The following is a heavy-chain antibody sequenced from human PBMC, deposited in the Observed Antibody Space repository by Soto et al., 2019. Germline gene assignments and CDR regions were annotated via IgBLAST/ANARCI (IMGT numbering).Heavy chain of an antibody. V-gene: IGHV3-73*02. D-gene: IGHD3-3*01. CDR1: GFIFSDSA. Sequence: EVQLVESGGGLVQPGGSLKLSCAASGFIFSDSALHWVRQASGKGLEWVGGIRRKANNYAATYAASVEGRFAISRDNSKKTAYLKMNSLKTEDTAIYYCTRGIDVWIGYPRYYLDYWGQGTLVTVSS. CDR2: IRRKANNYAA. J-gene: IGHJ4*02. CDR3: TRGIDVWIGYPRYYLDY.